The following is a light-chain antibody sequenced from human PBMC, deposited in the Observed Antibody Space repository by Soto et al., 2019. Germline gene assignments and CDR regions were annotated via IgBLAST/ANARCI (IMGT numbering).Light chain of an antibody. CDR1: QNIAEF. V-gene: IGKV1-39*01. CDR3: QQFYSPVLS. CDR2: GTS. Sequence: DVQMTQSPSSLSASIGDRVTLTCRASQNIAEFLNWYQVKSDKGPKLLIYGTSTLQRGVPSRCSGGGSGTEFTLTISNLHPEDFAVYYCQQFYSPVLSFGGGTRVELK. J-gene: IGKJ4*01.